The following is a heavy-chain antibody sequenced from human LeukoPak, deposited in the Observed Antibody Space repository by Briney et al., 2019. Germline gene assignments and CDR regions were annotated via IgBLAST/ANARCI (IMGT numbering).Heavy chain of an antibody. CDR3: ASYYYDSSGYSDYFDY. D-gene: IGHD3-22*01. Sequence: GASVKVSCKASGYTFTGYYMHWVRQAPGQGLEWMGRINPNSGGTNYAQKFQGRVTMTRDTSISTAYMELSRLRSDDTAVYYCASYYYDSSGYSDYFDYWGQGTLVTVSS. J-gene: IGHJ4*02. CDR2: INPNSGGT. V-gene: IGHV1-2*06. CDR1: GYTFTGYY.